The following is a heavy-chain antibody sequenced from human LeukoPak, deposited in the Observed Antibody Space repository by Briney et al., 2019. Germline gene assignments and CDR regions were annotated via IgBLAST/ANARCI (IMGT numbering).Heavy chain of an antibody. J-gene: IGHJ4*02. Sequence: SETLSLTCTVSGGSISSGGYYWSWIRQHPGKGLEWIGYIYYSGSTYYNPSLKSRVTISVDTSKNQFSLKLSSVTAADTAVYYCARVAMVRGVIITHFDYWGQGTLVTASS. CDR3: ARVAMVRGVIITHFDY. CDR2: IYYSGST. V-gene: IGHV4-31*03. D-gene: IGHD3-10*01. CDR1: GGSISSGGYY.